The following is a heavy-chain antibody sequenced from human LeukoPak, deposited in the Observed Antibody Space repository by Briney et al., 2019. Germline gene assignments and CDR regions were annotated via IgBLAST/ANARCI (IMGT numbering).Heavy chain of an antibody. J-gene: IGHJ4*02. CDR2: ISGSGGST. Sequence: GGSLRLSCAASGFTFSSYAMSWVRQAPGEGLEWVSAISGSGGSTYYADSVKGRFTISRDNSKNTLYLQMNSLRAEDTAVYYCAKAADDFWSGYSVFDYWGQGTLVTVSS. D-gene: IGHD3-3*01. CDR3: AKAADDFWSGYSVFDY. V-gene: IGHV3-23*01. CDR1: GFTFSSYA.